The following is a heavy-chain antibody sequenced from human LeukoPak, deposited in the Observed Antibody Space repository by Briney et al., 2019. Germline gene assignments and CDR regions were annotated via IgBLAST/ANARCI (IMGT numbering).Heavy chain of an antibody. CDR2: INHSGST. Sequence: SETLSLTCAVYGGSFSGYYWSWIRQPPGKGLECIGEINHSGSTNYNPSLKSRVTISVDTSKNQFSLRLSSVTAAGTAVYYCARVTGYMIEDYFDYWGQGTLVTVSS. D-gene: IGHD3-22*01. J-gene: IGHJ4*02. CDR3: ARVTGYMIEDYFDY. CDR1: GGSFSGYY. V-gene: IGHV4-34*01.